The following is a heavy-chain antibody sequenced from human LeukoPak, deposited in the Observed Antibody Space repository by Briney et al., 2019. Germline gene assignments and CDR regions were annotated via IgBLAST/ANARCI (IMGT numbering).Heavy chain of an antibody. J-gene: IGHJ4*02. CDR2: VGRSGADT. D-gene: IGHD1-1*01. V-gene: IGHV3-23*01. CDR1: GFTFSSYA. Sequence: GGSLRLSCAASGFTFSSYAVSWFRQAPGKGLEWVSTVGRSGADTYYADSVRGRFTISKDSSKNTLQMNSLSAEDTAIYYCVKHSGGVYGNSDYWGQGILVTVSS. CDR3: VKHSGGVYGNSDY.